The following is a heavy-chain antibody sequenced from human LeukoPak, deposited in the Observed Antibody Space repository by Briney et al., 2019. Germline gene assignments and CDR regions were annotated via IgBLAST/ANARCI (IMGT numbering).Heavy chain of an antibody. V-gene: IGHV1-18*01. CDR2: ISAYNGNT. CDR1: GYTFTSYG. J-gene: IGHJ6*02. CDR3: ARVWYCSSTSCNLGYYYYGMDD. D-gene: IGHD2-2*01. Sequence: ASVKVSCKASGYTFTSYGISWVRQAPGQGLEWMGWISAYNGNTNYAQKLQGRVTMTTDTSTSTAYMEMRSLRSDDTAVYYCARVWYCSSTSCNLGYYYYGMDDWGQGTTVTVSS.